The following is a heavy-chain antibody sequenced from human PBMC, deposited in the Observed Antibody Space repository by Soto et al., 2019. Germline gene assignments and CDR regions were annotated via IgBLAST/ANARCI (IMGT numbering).Heavy chain of an antibody. V-gene: IGHV3-30*18. CDR3: AKGFRDYYDTSGYYLDY. D-gene: IGHD3-22*01. Sequence: QVQLVESGGGVVQPGRSLRLSCAASGFTFSDFGMHWVRQAPGKGLEWVAVISYDGSNKYYADSVKGRFTISRDNSKTTLYLQMNSLRPEDTAVYYCAKGFRDYYDTSGYYLDYWGQGTLVTVS. CDR1: GFTFSDFG. J-gene: IGHJ4*02. CDR2: ISYDGSNK.